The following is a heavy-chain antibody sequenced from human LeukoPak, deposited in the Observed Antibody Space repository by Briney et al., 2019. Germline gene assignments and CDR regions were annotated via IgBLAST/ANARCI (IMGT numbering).Heavy chain of an antibody. CDR2: ISSIGST. Sequence: SETLSLTCSVSDDSFSTHYWTWIRHPPGKGLEWIGYISSIGSTNYNPSLKSRVTITVDTSKKQFSLKMTSVTAADTAVYYCARDPTTVTRGFDVWGQGTMVTVSS. CDR3: ARDPTTVTRGFDV. CDR1: DDSFSTHY. J-gene: IGHJ3*01. D-gene: IGHD4-17*01. V-gene: IGHV4-59*11.